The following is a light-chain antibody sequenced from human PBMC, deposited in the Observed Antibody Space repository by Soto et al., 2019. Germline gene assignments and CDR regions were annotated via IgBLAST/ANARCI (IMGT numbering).Light chain of an antibody. CDR3: QHQGT. V-gene: IGKV3-20*01. Sequence: EIVLTQSPGTLSLSPGERATLSCGATQSVTSSYLAWYQQKPGQAPRVLIYGASNRATGIPDRFSGSGPGTDFTLTISRLEPEDFAVYYCQHQGTFGQGTKVDIK. J-gene: IGKJ1*01. CDR2: GAS. CDR1: QSVTSSY.